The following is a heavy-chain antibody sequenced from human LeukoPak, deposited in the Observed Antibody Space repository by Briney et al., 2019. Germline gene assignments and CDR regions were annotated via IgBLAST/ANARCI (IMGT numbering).Heavy chain of an antibody. CDR2: IRGSGGST. CDR1: GFTFSSYA. D-gene: IGHD5-18*01. V-gene: IGHV3-23*01. CDR3: AKSKDGYSYNDAFDI. J-gene: IGHJ3*02. Sequence: GGSLRLSCAASGFTFSSYAMSWVRQAPGKGLEWVSAIRGSGGSTYYADSVKGRFTISRDNSKNTLYLQMNSLRAEDTAVYYCAKSKDGYSYNDAFDIWGQGTMVTVSS.